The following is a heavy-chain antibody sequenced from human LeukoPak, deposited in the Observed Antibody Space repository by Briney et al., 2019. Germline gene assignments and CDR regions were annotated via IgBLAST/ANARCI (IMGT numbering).Heavy chain of an antibody. CDR1: GFTFSSYA. D-gene: IGHD5-18*01. CDR2: ISGSGGST. Sequence: GGSLRLSCAASGFTFSSYAMSWVRQAPGKGLEWVSAISGSGGSTYYADSVKGRFTISRDNSKNTLYLQMNSLKAEDTAVYYCAKAPDPVDTAMVDYFDYWGQGTLVTVSS. CDR3: AKAPDPVDTAMVDYFDY. V-gene: IGHV3-23*01. J-gene: IGHJ4*02.